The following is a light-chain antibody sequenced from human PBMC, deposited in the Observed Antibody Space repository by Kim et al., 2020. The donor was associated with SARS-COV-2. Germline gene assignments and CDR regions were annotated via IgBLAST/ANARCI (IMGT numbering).Light chain of an antibody. Sequence: QSALTQPASVSGSPGQSITISCTGTSRDIGTYNYVSWYQQHPGKAPQLLIYDVNYRPSGVSNRFSGSKSGNTASLTISGLQAADEADYYCSSFTTIDSLSYFFGSGTKVTVL. CDR3: SSFTTIDSLSYF. CDR2: DVN. V-gene: IGLV2-14*03. CDR1: SRDIGTYNY. J-gene: IGLJ1*01.